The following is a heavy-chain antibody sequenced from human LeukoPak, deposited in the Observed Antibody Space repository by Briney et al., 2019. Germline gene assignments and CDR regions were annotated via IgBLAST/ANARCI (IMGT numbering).Heavy chain of an antibody. V-gene: IGHV3-11*01. Sequence: HGGSLRLSCEASGFTFSDYYMSWIRQAPGKGLEWVSYISSSGSTIYYADSVKGRFTISRDNAKNSLYLQMNSLRAEDTAVYYCARERGRRGYYDSSGYYMESSYWGQGTLVTVSS. CDR1: GFTFSDYY. J-gene: IGHJ4*02. CDR3: ARERGRRGYYDSSGYYMESSY. D-gene: IGHD3-22*01. CDR2: ISSSGSTI.